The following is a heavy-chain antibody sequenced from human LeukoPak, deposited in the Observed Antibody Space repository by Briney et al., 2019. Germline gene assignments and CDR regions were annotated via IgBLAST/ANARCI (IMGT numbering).Heavy chain of an antibody. CDR1: GGSISISNYY. CDR3: ARKQWVMYYFDS. V-gene: IGHV4-39*01. J-gene: IGHJ4*02. Sequence: PSETLSLTCTVSGGSISISNYYWGWLHQPPGKGLEWIGSFYYSGSTYYNPSLKSRVTISVDTSKSQFSLKLNSVTAADTAVYYCARKQWVMYYFDSWGQGTLVTVSS. CDR2: FYYSGST. D-gene: IGHD6-19*01.